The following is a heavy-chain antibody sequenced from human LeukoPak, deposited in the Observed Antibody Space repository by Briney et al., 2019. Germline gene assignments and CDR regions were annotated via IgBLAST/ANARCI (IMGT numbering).Heavy chain of an antibody. CDR2: IYPGDSGP. CDR1: GSSFTSYC. D-gene: IGHD1-26*01. CDR3: GVSGDRVPLQDDVFDV. J-gene: IGHJ3*01. Sequence: GESLKISCKVSGSSFTSYCIGWVRQMPGKGLEWMGIIYPGDSGPTYSPSFQGQVTISVDKSINTAYLQWSSLQASDTAMYYCGVSGDRVPLQDDVFDVWGQGTMVTVST. V-gene: IGHV5-51*01.